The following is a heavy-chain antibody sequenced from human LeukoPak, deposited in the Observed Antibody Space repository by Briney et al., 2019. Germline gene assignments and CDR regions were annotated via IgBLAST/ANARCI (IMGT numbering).Heavy chain of an antibody. Sequence: GGSLRLSCTASGFTFNSYSMTWVRQAPGMGLEWVANIKHDGSEKYYVDSVRGRFTISRDNAKNSLYLQMNSLRAEDTAVYYCARDQGYSGRRHDYWGQGTLVTVSS. V-gene: IGHV3-7*01. CDR1: GFTFNSYS. J-gene: IGHJ4*02. CDR3: ARDQGYSGRRHDY. D-gene: IGHD5-12*01. CDR2: IKHDGSEK.